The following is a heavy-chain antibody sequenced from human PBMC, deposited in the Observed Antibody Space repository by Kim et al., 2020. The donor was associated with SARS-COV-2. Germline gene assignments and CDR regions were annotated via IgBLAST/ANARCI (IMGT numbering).Heavy chain of an antibody. CDR3: ARNEDS. CDR1: GYTFTDYA. Sequence: ASVKVSCKASGYTFTDYAFHWVRQAPGQGLEWMGWIDADNGNTKYSQKFQGRVTITRDTSATTAYMEVSSLRSEDTAVYYCARNEDSWGQGTLVTVSS. V-gene: IGHV1-3*01. CDR2: IDADNGNT. J-gene: IGHJ4*02.